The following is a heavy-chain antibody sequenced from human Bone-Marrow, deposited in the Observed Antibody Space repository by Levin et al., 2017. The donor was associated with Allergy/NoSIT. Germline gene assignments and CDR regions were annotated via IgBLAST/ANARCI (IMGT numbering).Heavy chain of an antibody. CDR1: RFTFSTYW. CDR2: ITPDGSSP. V-gene: IGHV3-74*01. Sequence: GESLKISCAASRFTFSTYWMHWVRQVPGKGLVWVSRITPDGSSPDYADSVKGRFTISRDNARNTMYLQMNSLRVEDTAIYYCARDLRGGRDYWGQGTLVTVSS. J-gene: IGHJ4*02. CDR3: ARDLRGGRDY. D-gene: IGHD3-10*01.